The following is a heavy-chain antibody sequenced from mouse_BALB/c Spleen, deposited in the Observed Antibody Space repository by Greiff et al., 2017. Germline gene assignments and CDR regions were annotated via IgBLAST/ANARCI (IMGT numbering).Heavy chain of an antibody. CDR3: ARSGGYDYDGGFAY. J-gene: IGHJ3*01. Sequence: EVQLVESGPGLVKPSQSLSLTCTVTGYSITSDYAWNWIRQFPGNKLEWMGYISYSGSTSYNPSLKSRISITRDTSKNQFFLQLNSVTTEDTATYYCARSGGYDYDGGFAYWGQGTLVTVSA. V-gene: IGHV3-2*02. D-gene: IGHD2-4*01. CDR2: ISYSGST. CDR1: GYSITSDYA.